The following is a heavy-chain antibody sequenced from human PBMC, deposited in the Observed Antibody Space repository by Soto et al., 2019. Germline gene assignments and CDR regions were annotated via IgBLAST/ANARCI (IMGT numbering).Heavy chain of an antibody. J-gene: IGHJ6*02. V-gene: IGHV1-3*01. CDR3: ARDGQWLTRDYYYGMDV. D-gene: IGHD6-19*01. CDR1: GYTFTSYA. CDR2: INAGNGNT. Sequence: ASVKVSCKASGYTFTSYAMHWVRQAPGQRLEWMGWINAGNGNTKYSQKFQGRVTITRDTSASTAYMELSSLRSEDTAVYYCARDGQWLTRDYYYGMDVWGQGTTXTVSS.